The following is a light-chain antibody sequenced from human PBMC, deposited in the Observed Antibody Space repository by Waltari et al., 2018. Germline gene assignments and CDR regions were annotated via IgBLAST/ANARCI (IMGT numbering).Light chain of an antibody. J-gene: IGKJ1*01. Sequence: VLTQAPGTLVFASGGTTTLSCRASQSISNYLVWYQQRPGHAPRLLIYAASNRATGVPDRFSGSGYGTDFTLTISRLEPEDFAVYYCQNHERLPATFGQGTKVEIK. CDR2: AAS. V-gene: IGKV3-20*01. CDR1: QSISNY. CDR3: QNHERLPAT.